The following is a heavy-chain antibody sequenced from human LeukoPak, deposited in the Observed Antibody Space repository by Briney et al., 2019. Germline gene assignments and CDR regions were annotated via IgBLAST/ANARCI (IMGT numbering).Heavy chain of an antibody. CDR2: IIPIFGTA. CDR1: GGTFSSYA. V-gene: IGHV1-69*05. Sequence: GASVKVSCKASGGTFSSYAISWVRQAPGQGLEWMGGIIPIFGTANYAQKFQGRVTITTDESTSTAYMELSSLRSDDTAVYYCARSPVGATWPHAFDIWGQGTMVTVSS. D-gene: IGHD1-26*01. J-gene: IGHJ3*02. CDR3: ARSPVGATWPHAFDI.